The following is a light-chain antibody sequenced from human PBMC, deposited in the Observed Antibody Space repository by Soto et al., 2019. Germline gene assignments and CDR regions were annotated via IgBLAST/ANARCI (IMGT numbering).Light chain of an antibody. Sequence: DIQMTQSPSTLSASLGDRVTITCRASQSISSWLAWYQQKPGKTPKLLIYKASSLESGAPSRFSGSGSGTEFSLTISSLQPDDFATYYCQQYDSFSSTFGQGTRLEIK. J-gene: IGKJ5*01. CDR1: QSISSW. CDR2: KAS. V-gene: IGKV1-5*03. CDR3: QQYDSFSST.